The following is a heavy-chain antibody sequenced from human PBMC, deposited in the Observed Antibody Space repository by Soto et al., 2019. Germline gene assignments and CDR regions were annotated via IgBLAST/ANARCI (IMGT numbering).Heavy chain of an antibody. CDR1: GFTFDDYA. D-gene: IGHD3-3*01. CDR2: ISWNRGSV. V-gene: IGHV3-9*01. J-gene: IGHJ3*02. CDR3: AKDRHDFWSGADI. Sequence: EVQLVESGGGLVQPGRSLRLSCAAFGFTFDDYAIHWVRQAPGKGLEWVSGISWNRGSVGYADSVKGRFTIFRDNAKNSLYLQMNRLRAEDTALYSCAKDRHDFWSGADIWGQGTRVTVSS.